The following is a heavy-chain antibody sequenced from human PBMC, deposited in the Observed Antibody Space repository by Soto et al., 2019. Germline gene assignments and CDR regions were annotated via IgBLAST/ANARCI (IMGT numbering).Heavy chain of an antibody. D-gene: IGHD2-15*01. CDR1: GFTFSSYA. CDR3: ARDLYCSGGSCYSRKNLFDY. Sequence: PGGSLRLSCAASGFTFSSYAMHWVRQAPGKGLEWVAVISYDGSNKYYADSVKGRFTISRDNSKNTPYLQMNSLRAEDTAVYYCARDLYCSGGSCYSRKNLFDYWGQGTLVTVSS. CDR2: ISYDGSNK. J-gene: IGHJ4*02. V-gene: IGHV3-30-3*01.